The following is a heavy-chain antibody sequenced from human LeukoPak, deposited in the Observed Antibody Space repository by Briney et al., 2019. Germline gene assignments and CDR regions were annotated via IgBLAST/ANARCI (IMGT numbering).Heavy chain of an antibody. J-gene: IGHJ4*02. Sequence: GGSLRLSCEASGFTFSSYAMSWVRQARGKGLEWVSGISGSGGSTYYADSVKGRFTIPRDNSKNTLFLETNSLRAEDTAVYFCAKDRGGAVAGNKVGFDYWGQGILVTVSS. CDR2: ISGSGGST. CDR3: AKDRGGAVAGNKVGFDY. D-gene: IGHD6-19*01. V-gene: IGHV3-23*01. CDR1: GFTFSSYA.